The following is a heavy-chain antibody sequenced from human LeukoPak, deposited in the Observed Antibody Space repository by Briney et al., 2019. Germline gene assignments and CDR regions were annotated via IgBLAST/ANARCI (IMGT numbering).Heavy chain of an antibody. J-gene: IGHJ4*02. CDR2: INSDGSST. Sequence: GRSLRLPCAASGFTFSSYWMHWVRQAPGKGLVWVSRINSDGSSTSYADSVKGRFAISRDNAKNTLYLQMNSLRAEDTAVYYCARIYGDYVYYFDYWGQGTLVTVSS. D-gene: IGHD4-17*01. V-gene: IGHV3-74*01. CDR3: ARIYGDYVYYFDY. CDR1: GFTFSSYW.